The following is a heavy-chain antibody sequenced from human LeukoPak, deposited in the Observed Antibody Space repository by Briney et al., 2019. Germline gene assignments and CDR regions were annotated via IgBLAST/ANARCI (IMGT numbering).Heavy chain of an antibody. CDR2: ISSSSSTI. V-gene: IGHV3-48*01. Sequence: PGGSLRLSCAASGFTFSSYSMNWVRQAPGKGLEWVSYISSSSSTIYYADSVKGRFTISRDNAKNSLYLQMNSLRAEDTAVYYCARDRGSGWSRIINWFDPWGQGTLVTVSS. CDR1: GFTFSSYS. CDR3: ARDRGSGWSRIINWFDP. J-gene: IGHJ5*02. D-gene: IGHD6-19*01.